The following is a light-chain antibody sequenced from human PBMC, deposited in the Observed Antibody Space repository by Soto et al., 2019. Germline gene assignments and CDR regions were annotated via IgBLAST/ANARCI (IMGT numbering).Light chain of an antibody. V-gene: IGKV3-20*01. J-gene: IGKJ4*01. CDR1: QSVGNNY. CDR2: DAS. CDR3: QQYGRTPLT. Sequence: EIVLTQSPGTLSLSPGEGATLSCRASQSVGNNYLDWYQQKPGQAPRFLMYDASTRATGIPDRFSGSGSGTDFTLTISRLESEDFAVYYCQQYGRTPLTFGGGTKVEIK.